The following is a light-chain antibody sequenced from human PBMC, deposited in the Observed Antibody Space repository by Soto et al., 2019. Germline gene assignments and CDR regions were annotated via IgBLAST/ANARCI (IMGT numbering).Light chain of an antibody. CDR3: QHYSNWPPT. CDR1: ESVHRN. V-gene: IGKV3-15*01. Sequence: EMVMTQSPATLSVSPGERVTLSCRASESVHRNLAWYQQKPGQGPSLLIYYASTRATGVPDRFTGSGSGTEFTLTISSLQSEDFGVYHCQHYSNWPPTFGPGTNVEFK. CDR2: YAS. J-gene: IGKJ3*01.